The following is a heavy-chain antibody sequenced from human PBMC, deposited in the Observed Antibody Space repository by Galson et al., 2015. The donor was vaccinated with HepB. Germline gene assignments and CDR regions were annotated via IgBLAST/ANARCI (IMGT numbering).Heavy chain of an antibody. Sequence: SVKVSCKASGYTFTSYGISWVRQAPGQGLEWMGWISAHNGNTNYAQKLQGRVTMTTDTSTSTAYMELRSLRSDDTAVYYCARVMHYYDSSGYYSDYWGQGTLVTVSS. CDR1: GYTFTSYG. CDR2: ISAHNGNT. D-gene: IGHD3-22*01. CDR3: ARVMHYYDSSGYYSDY. J-gene: IGHJ4*02. V-gene: IGHV1-18*01.